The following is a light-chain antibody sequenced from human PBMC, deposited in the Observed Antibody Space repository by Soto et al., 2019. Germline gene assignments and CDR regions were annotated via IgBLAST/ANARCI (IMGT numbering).Light chain of an antibody. V-gene: IGLV4-69*01. Sequence: QAVLTQSPSASASLGASVKLTCTLSSGHRSYAIAWHQQQPEKGPRYLMKLNSDGSHNKGDGIPDRFSGSSSGAERYLTISSLQSEDEADYYCQTWATGIRVFGGGTKVTVL. CDR3: QTWATGIRV. CDR1: SGHRSYA. CDR2: LNSDGSH. J-gene: IGLJ3*02.